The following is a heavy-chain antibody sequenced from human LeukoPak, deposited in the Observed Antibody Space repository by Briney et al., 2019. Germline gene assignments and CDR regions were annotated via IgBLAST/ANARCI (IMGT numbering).Heavy chain of an antibody. J-gene: IGHJ5*02. CDR1: GFTFSDYY. D-gene: IGHD3-10*01. CDR2: ISGSSST. V-gene: IGHV3-11*06. Sequence: KSGGSLRLSCATSGFTFSDYYMSWIRRAPGKGLEWVSYISGSSSTNYADSVKGRFTISRDNADNSVYLQMDSLRAEDTAVYYCARDRGLGYFDPWGQGTLVTVSS. CDR3: ARDRGLGYFDP.